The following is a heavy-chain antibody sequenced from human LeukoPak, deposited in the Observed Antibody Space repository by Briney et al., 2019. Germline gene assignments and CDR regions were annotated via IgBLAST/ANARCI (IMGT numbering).Heavy chain of an antibody. D-gene: IGHD2-15*01. Sequence: GGSLRLSCAASGFTFSSYSMNWVRQAPGKGLEWVSSISSSSSYIYYADSVKGRFTISRDNAKNSLSLQMNSLRAEDTAVYYCARDPPEDQVVVAATRDYWGQGTLVTVSS. CDR1: GFTFSSYS. CDR3: ARDPPEDQVVVAATRDY. V-gene: IGHV3-21*01. J-gene: IGHJ4*02. CDR2: ISSSSSYI.